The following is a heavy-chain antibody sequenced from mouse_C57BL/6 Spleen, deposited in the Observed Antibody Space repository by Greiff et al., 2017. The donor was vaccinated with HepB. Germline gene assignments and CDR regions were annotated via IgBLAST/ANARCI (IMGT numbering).Heavy chain of an antibody. V-gene: IGHV1-50*01. D-gene: IGHD1-1*01. CDR3: ARRYYGSSYRNAMDY. Sequence: QSCKASGYTFTSYWMQWVKQRPGQGLEWIGEIDPSDSYTNYNQKFKGKATLTVDTSSSTAYMQLSSLTSEDSAVYYCARRYYGSSYRNAMDYWGQGTSVTVSS. CDR2: IDPSDSYT. J-gene: IGHJ4*01. CDR1: GYTFTSYW.